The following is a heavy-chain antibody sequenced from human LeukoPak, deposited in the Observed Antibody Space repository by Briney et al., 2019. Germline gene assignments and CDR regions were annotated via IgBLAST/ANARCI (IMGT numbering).Heavy chain of an antibody. Sequence: ESLKICCVCCGYTFTIYWLGWVRHTAREGLGWMGIIYPGDSDTSYSPSFQGQVTISADKSISTAYLQWSSLKALDTAMYYCARLRGAYCSGGSCYSDYWGQGTLVTVSS. V-gene: IGHV5-51*01. CDR1: GYTFTIYW. CDR3: ARLRGAYCSGGSCYSDY. J-gene: IGHJ4*02. D-gene: IGHD2-15*01. CDR2: IYPGDSDT.